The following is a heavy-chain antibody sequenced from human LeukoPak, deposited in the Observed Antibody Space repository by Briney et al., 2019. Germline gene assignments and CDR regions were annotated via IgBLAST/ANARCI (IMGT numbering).Heavy chain of an antibody. CDR3: ASRDRDWGSHFDY. CDR2: IIPIFGTA. CDR1: GGTFRSYA. Sequence: SVKVSCKASGGTFRSYAISWVRQAPGQGLEWTGGIIPIFGTANYAQKFQGRVTITADESTSTAYMELSSLRSEDTAVYYCASRDRDWGSHFDYWGQGTLVTVSS. J-gene: IGHJ4*02. V-gene: IGHV1-69*13. D-gene: IGHD7-27*01.